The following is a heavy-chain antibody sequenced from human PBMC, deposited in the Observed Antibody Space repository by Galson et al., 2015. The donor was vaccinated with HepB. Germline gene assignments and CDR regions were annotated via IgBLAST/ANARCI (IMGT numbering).Heavy chain of an antibody. CDR2: INSDGSTT. CDR1: TFIFSTYS. D-gene: IGHD2-2*01. J-gene: IGHJ4*02. V-gene: IGHV3-74*01. CDR3: ARDPGYCTSTSCYANLFDF. Sequence: SLRLSCAASTFIFSTYSMNWVRQAPGKGLVWVSRINSDGSTTTYADSVKGRFTISRDNAKNTLYLQMNRLRAEDTAVYYCARDPGYCTSTSCYANLFDFWGQGSLVTVSS.